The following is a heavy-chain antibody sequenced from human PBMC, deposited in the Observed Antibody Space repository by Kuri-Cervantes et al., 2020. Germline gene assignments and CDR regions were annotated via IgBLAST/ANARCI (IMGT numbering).Heavy chain of an antibody. D-gene: IGHD3-9*01. V-gene: IGHV1-8*01. CDR1: GYTFTSYD. Sequence: ASVKVSCKASGYTFTSYDINWARQATGQGLEGMGWMNPNSGNTGYAQKFQGRVTMTRNTSISTAYMELSSLRSEDTAVYYCARGRLRYFDWSLNWFDPWGQGTLVTVSS. J-gene: IGHJ5*02. CDR2: MNPNSGNT. CDR3: ARGRLRYFDWSLNWFDP.